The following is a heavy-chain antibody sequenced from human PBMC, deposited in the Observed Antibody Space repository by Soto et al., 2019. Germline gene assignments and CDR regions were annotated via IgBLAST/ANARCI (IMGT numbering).Heavy chain of an antibody. D-gene: IGHD4-17*01. Sequence: GASVKVSCKASGYTFTIYDINWVRQATGQGLEWMGWMNPNSGNTGYAQKFQGRVTMTRNTSISTAYMELSSLRSEDTAVYYCARGLDDYGDLYYYYYMDVWGKGTTVTVSS. CDR3: ARGLDDYGDLYYYYYMDV. CDR1: GYTFTIYD. J-gene: IGHJ6*03. CDR2: MNPNSGNT. V-gene: IGHV1-8*01.